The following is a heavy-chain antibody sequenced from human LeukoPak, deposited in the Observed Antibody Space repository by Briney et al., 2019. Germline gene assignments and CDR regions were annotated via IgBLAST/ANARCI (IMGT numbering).Heavy chain of an antibody. CDR1: GYTFTSYD. D-gene: IGHD6-19*01. V-gene: IGHV1-8*01. CDR2: MNPNSGNT. J-gene: IGHJ4*02. CDR3: ARGGIAVAGTAGDY. Sequence: GASVKVSCKASGYTFTSYDINWVRQATGQGLEWMGWMNPNSGNTGYAQKFQGRVTITRNTSISTAYMELSSLRSKDTAVSYCARGGIAVAGTAGDYWGQGTLVTVSS.